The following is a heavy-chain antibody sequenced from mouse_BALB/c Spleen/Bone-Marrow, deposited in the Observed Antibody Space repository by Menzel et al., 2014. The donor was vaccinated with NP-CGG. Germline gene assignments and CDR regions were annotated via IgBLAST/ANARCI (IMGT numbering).Heavy chain of an antibody. J-gene: IGHJ4*01. V-gene: IGHV1-14*01. Sequence: EVQLQQSGPELVKPGASVKMSCKASGYTFXSYIMHWVKQKPGQGLEWIGYINPYNDGTNYNEKFKGKATLTSDKSSSTAYMELSSLTSEDSAVYYCARRWLPYAMDYWGQGTSVTVSS. CDR1: GYTFXSYI. CDR2: INPYNDGT. D-gene: IGHD2-3*01. CDR3: ARRWLPYAMDY.